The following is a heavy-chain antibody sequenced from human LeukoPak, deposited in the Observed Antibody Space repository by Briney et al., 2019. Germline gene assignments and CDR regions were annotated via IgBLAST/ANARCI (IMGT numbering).Heavy chain of an antibody. V-gene: IGHV1-18*01. D-gene: IGHD5-24*01. Sequence: GASVKVSCKASGYTFKSYGISWVRQAPGQGLEWMGRISAYNGNTYYAQKLQGRVTMTTDTSTSKAYMKLRSLRSDDTAVYYCARDRGGMATPDRYWGQGTLVTVSS. CDR2: ISAYNGNT. CDR1: GYTFKSYG. J-gene: IGHJ4*02. CDR3: ARDRGGMATPDRY.